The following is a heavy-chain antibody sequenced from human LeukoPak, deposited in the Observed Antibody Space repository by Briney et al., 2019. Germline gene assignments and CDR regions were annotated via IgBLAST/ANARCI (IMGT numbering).Heavy chain of an antibody. CDR3: VSYSSSSGRSGFVDY. V-gene: IGHV3-23*01. CDR2: ISGSGGIT. D-gene: IGHD6-6*01. J-gene: IGHJ4*02. Sequence: GGSLRLSCAASGFTFSSYAMSWVRQAPGKGLEWVSAISGSGGITYYADTVKGGFTISRDNSKNTLYLQMNSLRAEDTAVYYCVSYSSSSGRSGFVDYWGQGTLVTVSS. CDR1: GFTFSSYA.